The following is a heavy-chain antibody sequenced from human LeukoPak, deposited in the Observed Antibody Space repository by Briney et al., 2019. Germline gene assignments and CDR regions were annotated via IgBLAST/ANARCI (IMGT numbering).Heavy chain of an antibody. D-gene: IGHD1-26*01. Sequence: PSETLSLTCTVSGVSISSYYWSWIRQPPGKGLEWIGYIYYSGSTNYNPSLKSRVTISVDTSKNQFSLKLSSVTAADTAVYYCARGKGAGSGSYSYYYYYMDVWGKGTTVTVSS. CDR1: GVSISSYY. J-gene: IGHJ6*03. CDR3: ARGKGAGSGSYSYYYYYMDV. V-gene: IGHV4-59*01. CDR2: IYYSGST.